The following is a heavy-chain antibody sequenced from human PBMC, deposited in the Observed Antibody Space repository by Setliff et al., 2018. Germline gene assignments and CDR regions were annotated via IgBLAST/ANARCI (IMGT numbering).Heavy chain of an antibody. Sequence: PSETLSLTCTVSGGSINNYNWNWIREPPGKGLEWIGSVGYNGNTTYNPSLNSRVTMSLDTSKNQFSLKLTSVSAADTAVYYCARWGENSCRPDWRAFDIWGQVTMVTVSS. D-gene: IGHD2-15*01. CDR3: ARWGENSCRPDWRAFDI. V-gene: IGHV4-59*01. J-gene: IGHJ3*02. CDR2: VGYNGNT. CDR1: GGSINNYN.